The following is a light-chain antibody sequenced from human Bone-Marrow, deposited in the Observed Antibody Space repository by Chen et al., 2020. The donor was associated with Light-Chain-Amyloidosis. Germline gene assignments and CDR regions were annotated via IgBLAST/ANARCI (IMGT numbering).Light chain of an antibody. CDR3: QSADSSGTYEVI. Sequence: SYELTQPPSVSVSPGQTARITCSGDDLPTKYAYWYQQKPGQAPVLVIHRDTERPSGLSERFSSARSGTTATLTISGVQAEDEADYHCQSADSSGTYEVIFGGGTKLTVL. CDR1: DLPTKY. CDR2: RDT. J-gene: IGLJ2*01. V-gene: IGLV3-25*03.